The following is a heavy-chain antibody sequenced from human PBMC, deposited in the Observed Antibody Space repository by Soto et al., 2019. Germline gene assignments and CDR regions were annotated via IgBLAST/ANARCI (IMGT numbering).Heavy chain of an antibody. CDR1: GFTFSSYS. CDR2: ISSSSSYI. Sequence: LRLSCAASGFTFSSYSMNWVRQAPGKGLEWVSSISSSSSYIYYADSVEGRFTISRDNAKNSLYLQMNSLRAEDTAVYYCARDGDYGDARGYYYYGMDVWGQGTTVTVSS. J-gene: IGHJ6*02. CDR3: ARDGDYGDARGYYYYGMDV. D-gene: IGHD4-17*01. V-gene: IGHV3-21*01.